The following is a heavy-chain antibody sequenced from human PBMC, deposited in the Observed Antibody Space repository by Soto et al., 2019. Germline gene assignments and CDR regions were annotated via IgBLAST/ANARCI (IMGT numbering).Heavy chain of an antibody. CDR2: IYHSGNT. Sequence: PSETLSLTCTVSGGSISSGGYSWSWIRQPPGKGLEWIGYIYHSGNTYYNPSLKSRVTISVDRSKNQFSLKLSSVTAADTAVYYCASSHAGAHITAAVHWGQGTLVTVSS. CDR1: GGSISSGGYS. J-gene: IGHJ4*02. CDR3: ASSHAGAHITAAVH. V-gene: IGHV4-30-2*01. D-gene: IGHD6-13*01.